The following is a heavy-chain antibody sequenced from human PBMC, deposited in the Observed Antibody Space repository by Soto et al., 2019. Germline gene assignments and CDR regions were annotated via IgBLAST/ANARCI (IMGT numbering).Heavy chain of an antibody. V-gene: IGHV3-7*01. Sequence: EVQLVESGGDLVQPGGSLRLSCAASGFNFSAYWMSWVRQAPGKGLEWVANINQDGDDKNYVDSVKGRFTISRDNAKNSLYLHMNSLRAEDTAMYYCASTRLHDYWGQGAMVAVSS. CDR2: INQDGDDK. D-gene: IGHD4-4*01. CDR1: GFNFSAYW. CDR3: ASTRLHDY. J-gene: IGHJ4*02.